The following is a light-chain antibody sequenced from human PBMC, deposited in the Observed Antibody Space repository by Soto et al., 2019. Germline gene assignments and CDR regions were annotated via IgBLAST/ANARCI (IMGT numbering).Light chain of an antibody. CDR2: DVT. V-gene: IGLV2-11*01. Sequence: QSALTQPRSVSGSPEQSVTISCTGTNSDLGDSDYVSWYQQHPGKAPKVVIYDVTKRPSGVPDRFSGSKSGNTASLTISGLQAEDEADYYCSSYAGIYSNSVFGTGTKV. J-gene: IGLJ1*01. CDR3: SSYAGIYSNSV. CDR1: NSDLGDSDY.